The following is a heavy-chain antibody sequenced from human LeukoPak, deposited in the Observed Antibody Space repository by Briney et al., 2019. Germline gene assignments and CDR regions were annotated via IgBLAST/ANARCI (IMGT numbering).Heavy chain of an antibody. Sequence: GRSLRLSCAASGFTVSYNYMSWVRQAPGKGLEWVSVIYSGGSTYYADSVKGRFTISRDNSKNTLYLQMNSLRAEDTAVYYCARGYSSGWYGGYWGQGTLVTVSS. CDR2: IYSGGST. D-gene: IGHD6-19*01. V-gene: IGHV3-53*01. J-gene: IGHJ4*02. CDR1: GFTVSYNY. CDR3: ARGYSSGWYGGY.